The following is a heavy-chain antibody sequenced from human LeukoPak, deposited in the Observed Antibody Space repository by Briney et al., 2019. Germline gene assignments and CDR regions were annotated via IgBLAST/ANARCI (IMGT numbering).Heavy chain of an antibody. D-gene: IGHD5-12*01. CDR1: GYTFTSYA. Sequence: GASVKVSCKASGYTFTSYAMHCVRQAPGQRLEWMGWINAGNGNTKYSQKFQGRVTITRDTSASTDYMELSSLRSEDTAVYYCARGSISGVATIELDFDYWGQGTLVTVSS. V-gene: IGHV1-3*01. J-gene: IGHJ4*02. CDR3: ARGSISGVATIELDFDY. CDR2: INAGNGNT.